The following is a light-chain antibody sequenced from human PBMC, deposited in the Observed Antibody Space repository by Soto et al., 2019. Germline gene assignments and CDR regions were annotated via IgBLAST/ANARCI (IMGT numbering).Light chain of an antibody. CDR1: TSNIGNAH. V-gene: IGLV1-51*01. CDR3: GTWDTSLSARV. J-gene: IGLJ3*02. Sequence: QSVLTQPPSVSAAPGQKVTISCSGSTSNIGNAHVSWYLHLPGTAPKLLIYDNNRRPSGIPDRLSSSKSGTSATLGITGLQTGDEADYYCGTWDTSLSARVFGGGTKLTVL. CDR2: DNN.